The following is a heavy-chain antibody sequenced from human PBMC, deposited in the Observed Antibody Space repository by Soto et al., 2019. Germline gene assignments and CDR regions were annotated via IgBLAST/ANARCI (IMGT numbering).Heavy chain of an antibody. CDR1: GGSISSSSYY. D-gene: IGHD4-17*01. V-gene: IGHV4-39*01. J-gene: IGHJ4*01. CDR2: IYYSGST. Sequence: SETLSLTCTVSGGSISSSSYYWGWIRQPPGKGLEWIGSIYYSGSTYYNPSLKSRVTISVDTSENQFSLKLSSVTAADTAVYYCASSYGDYVSNWCQGTLVTVSS. CDR3: ASSYGDYVSN.